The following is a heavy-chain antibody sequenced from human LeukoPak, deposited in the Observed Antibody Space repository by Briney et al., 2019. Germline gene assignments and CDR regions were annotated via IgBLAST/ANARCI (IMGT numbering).Heavy chain of an antibody. D-gene: IGHD3-3*01. CDR2: INHSGST. Sequence: SETLSLTCAVYGGSFSGYYWSWIRQPPGKGLEWIGEINHSGSTNYNPSLKSRVTISVDTSKNQFSLKLSSVTAADTAVYYCARVSYDFWSGYYVDYWGQGTLVTVSS. CDR3: ARVSYDFWSGYYVDY. J-gene: IGHJ4*02. CDR1: GGSFSGYY. V-gene: IGHV4-34*01.